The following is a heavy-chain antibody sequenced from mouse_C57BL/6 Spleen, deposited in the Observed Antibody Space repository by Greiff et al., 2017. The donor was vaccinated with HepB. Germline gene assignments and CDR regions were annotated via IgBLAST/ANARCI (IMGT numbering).Heavy chain of an antibody. J-gene: IGHJ3*01. CDR1: GYTFTEYT. Sequence: LVNPGASVKLSCKASGYTFTEYTIHWVKQRSGQGLEWIGWFYPGSGSIKYNEKFKDKATLTADKSSSTGYMALSRLTSEDSAVYFCARHGGRIYYDYSAWFAYWGQGTLVTVSA. V-gene: IGHV1-62-2*01. CDR2: FYPGSGSI. CDR3: ARHGGRIYYDYSAWFAY. D-gene: IGHD2-4*01.